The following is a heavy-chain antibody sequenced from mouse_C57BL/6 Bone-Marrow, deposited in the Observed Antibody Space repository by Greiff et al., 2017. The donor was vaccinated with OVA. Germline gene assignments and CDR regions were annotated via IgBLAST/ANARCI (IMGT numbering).Heavy chain of an antibody. V-gene: IGHV1-72*01. Sequence: QVQLKQPGAELVKPGASVKLSCKASGYTFTSYWMHWVKQRPGRGLEWIGRIDPNSGGTKYNEKFKSKATLTVDKPSSTAYMQLSSLTSEDSAVYYCATTVDYAMDYWGQGTSVTVSS. J-gene: IGHJ4*01. CDR3: ATTVDYAMDY. CDR2: IDPNSGGT. D-gene: IGHD1-1*01. CDR1: GYTFTSYW.